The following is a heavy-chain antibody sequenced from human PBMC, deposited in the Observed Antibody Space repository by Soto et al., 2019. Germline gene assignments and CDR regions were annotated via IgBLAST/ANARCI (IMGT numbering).Heavy chain of an antibody. CDR1: GYTFTTYG. CDR2: INPYNGHT. Sequence: QGQLVQSGTEVKKPGASVKVSCKASGYTFTTYGITWVRQAPGQGLEWMGWINPYNGHTKYAQKFQGRVTVTTDTSTSTAHMELTSLRSDDTAVYYCAEDRAGLDPGGQGSLVIVS. CDR3: AEDRAGLDP. D-gene: IGHD6-19*01. V-gene: IGHV1-18*01. J-gene: IGHJ5*02.